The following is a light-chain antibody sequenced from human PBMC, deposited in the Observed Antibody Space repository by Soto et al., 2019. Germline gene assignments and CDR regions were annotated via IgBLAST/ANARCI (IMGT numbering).Light chain of an antibody. CDR3: RQYKSYSWT. V-gene: IGKV1-5*01. CDR2: DAS. J-gene: IGKJ1*01. Sequence: DIEMTQSPSTRSASGGDKITIXXRASKSISSWLAWYQQKPGKAPKXVIFDASSLESGVPSRFSGSGPGTEFTLTISSLQPDDFATYYCRQYKSYSWTFGQGTKVDIK. CDR1: KSISSW.